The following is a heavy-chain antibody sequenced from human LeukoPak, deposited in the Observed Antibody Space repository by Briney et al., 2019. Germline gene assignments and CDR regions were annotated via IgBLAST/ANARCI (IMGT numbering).Heavy chain of an antibody. V-gene: IGHV3-48*03. Sequence: GGSLRLSCAASRFTFSSYDMNWVRQAPGKGLEWVSHISESGTTIYYAESVKGRFTISRDNTKDSLYLQMNSLRAEDTAIYYCARDSQWRAFDIWGQGTMVTVSS. D-gene: IGHD6-19*01. CDR2: ISESGTTI. CDR3: ARDSQWRAFDI. CDR1: RFTFSSYD. J-gene: IGHJ3*02.